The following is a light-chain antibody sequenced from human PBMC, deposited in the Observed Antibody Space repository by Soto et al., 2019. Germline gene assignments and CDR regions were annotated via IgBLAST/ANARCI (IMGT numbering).Light chain of an antibody. CDR2: GAS. Sequence: EIVMTQSPATLSVSPGERATLSCRASQSVSSNLAWYQQKPGQAPRLLIYGASTRATGIPARFSGSGSGTEFTLTISSLQSEDFAVYYCQQYNNWTQTFGQGTKMEMK. V-gene: IGKV3-15*01. J-gene: IGKJ1*01. CDR3: QQYNNWTQT. CDR1: QSVSSN.